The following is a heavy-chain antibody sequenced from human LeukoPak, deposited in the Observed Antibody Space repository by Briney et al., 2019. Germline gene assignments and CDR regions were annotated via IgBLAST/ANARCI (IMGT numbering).Heavy chain of an antibody. CDR3: GRTVVAATLGLFEWFDP. CDR1: GVTFSSYA. V-gene: IGHV1-69*01. Sequence: ASVKVSCKASGVTFSSYAISWVRQAPGQGLEWMGGIIPIFGTANYAQKFQGRVTITADESTSTAYMELSSLRSEDTAVYYCGRTVVAATLGLFEWFDPWGQGTLVTVSS. J-gene: IGHJ5*02. CDR2: IIPIFGTA. D-gene: IGHD2-15*01.